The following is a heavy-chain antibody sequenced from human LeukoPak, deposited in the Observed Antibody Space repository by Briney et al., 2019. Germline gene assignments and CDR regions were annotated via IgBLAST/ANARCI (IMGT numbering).Heavy chain of an antibody. J-gene: IGHJ4*02. CDR2: ISYDGSNK. CDR3: AKVEGSSWYYFDY. Sequence: GGSLRLSCAASGFTFSSYGMHWVRQAPGKGLEWVAVISYDGSNKYYADSVKGRFTISRDNSKNTLYLQMNSLRAEDTAVYHCAKVEGSSWYYFDYWGQGTLVTISS. CDR1: GFTFSSYG. D-gene: IGHD6-13*01. V-gene: IGHV3-30*18.